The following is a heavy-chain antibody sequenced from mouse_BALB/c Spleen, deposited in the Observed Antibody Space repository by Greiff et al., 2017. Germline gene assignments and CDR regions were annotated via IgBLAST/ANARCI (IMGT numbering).Heavy chain of an antibody. Sequence: EVQLVESGGGLVQPGGSRKLSCAASGFTFSSFGMHWVRQAPEKGLEWVAYISSGSSTIYYADTVKGRFTISRDNPKNTLFLQMTSLRSEDTAMYYCARGIYGSSFAYWGQGTLVTVSA. CDR2: ISSGSSTI. D-gene: IGHD1-1*01. CDR1: GFTFSSFG. V-gene: IGHV5-17*02. J-gene: IGHJ3*01. CDR3: ARGIYGSSFAY.